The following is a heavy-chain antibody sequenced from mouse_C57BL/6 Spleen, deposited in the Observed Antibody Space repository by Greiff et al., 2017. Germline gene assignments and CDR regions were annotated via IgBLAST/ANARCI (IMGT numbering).Heavy chain of an antibody. Sequence: VQLQQPGAELVKPGASVKVSCKASGYTFTSYWMHWVKQRPGQGLEWIGRIHPSDSDTNYNQKFKGKATLTVDKSSSTAYMQLSSLTSEDSAVYDCAILDLLLRGDAMDYWGQGTSVTVSS. J-gene: IGHJ4*01. CDR1: GYTFTSYW. D-gene: IGHD1-1*01. CDR2: IHPSDSDT. V-gene: IGHV1-74*01. CDR3: AILDLLLRGDAMDY.